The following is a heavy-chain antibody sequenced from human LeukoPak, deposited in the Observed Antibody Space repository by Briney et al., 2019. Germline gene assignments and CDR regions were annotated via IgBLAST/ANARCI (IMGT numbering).Heavy chain of an antibody. Sequence: GGSLRLSCATSGFSFTDYPMNWVRQAPGKGLEWISNIRTTAEGAKYAYYADSVRGRVTISRDDGKNTLYLHMNSLRDDDTAVYYCATDQRYAFDYWGQGILVTVSS. CDR1: GFSFTDYP. D-gene: IGHD3-9*01. CDR2: IRTTAEGAKYA. V-gene: IGHV3-48*02. CDR3: ATDQRYAFDY. J-gene: IGHJ4*02.